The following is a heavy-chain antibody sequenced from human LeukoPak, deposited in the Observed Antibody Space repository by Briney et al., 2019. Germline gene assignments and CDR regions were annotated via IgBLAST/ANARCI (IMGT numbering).Heavy chain of an antibody. CDR2: ISWNSGSI. V-gene: IGHV3-9*01. CDR1: GFTFDDYA. J-gene: IGHJ3*02. Sequence: PGGSLRLSCAASGFTFDDYAMHWVRQAPGKGLEWVSGISWNSGSIGYADSVKGRFTISRDNAKNSLYLQMNSLRAEDTALYYCANIPPHSGPEGAFDIWGQGTMVTVSS. CDR3: ANIPPHSGPEGAFDI. D-gene: IGHD5-12*01.